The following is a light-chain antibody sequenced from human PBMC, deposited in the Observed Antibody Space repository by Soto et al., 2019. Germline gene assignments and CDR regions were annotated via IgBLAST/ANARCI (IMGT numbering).Light chain of an antibody. CDR3: AAWDDSLNGHVV. J-gene: IGLJ2*01. CDR2: GNN. CDR1: NSNIGSNH. Sequence: QSALTQPPSASGTPGQRVAISCSGSNSNIGSNHVNWYQQLPGTAPKLLIYGNNQRPSGVPDRFSGSRSGTSASLAISGLESEDEADYYCAAWDDSLNGHVVFGGGTKATVL. V-gene: IGLV1-44*01.